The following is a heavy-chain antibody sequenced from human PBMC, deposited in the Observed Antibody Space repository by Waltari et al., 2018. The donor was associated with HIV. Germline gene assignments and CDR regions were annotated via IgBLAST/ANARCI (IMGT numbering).Heavy chain of an antibody. Sequence: QSQLQESDPGLVKPSETLSLTCTVSGGSISSNYYFWAWVRQPPGKGLQWIGTISHTVGTPHYTPSLKSRVIISVDTSKDQSSLKLSSMTATDTAVYYCARQRGSGLWYFDLWGRGTLVSVSS. V-gene: IGHV4-39*01. J-gene: IGHJ2*01. CDR1: GGSISSNYYF. CDR2: ISHTVGTP. D-gene: IGHD3-10*01. CDR3: ARQRGSGLWYFDL.